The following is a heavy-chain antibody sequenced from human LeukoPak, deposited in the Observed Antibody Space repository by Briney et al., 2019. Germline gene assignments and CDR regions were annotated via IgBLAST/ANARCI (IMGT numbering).Heavy chain of an antibody. Sequence: GGSLRLSCAASGFTFSSYAMSWVRQAPGKGLEWVSAISGGGGSTYYADSVKGRFTISRDNSKNTLYLQMNSLRAEDTAVYYCAKDRAYYYDSSGYYDYWGQGTLVTVSS. CDR3: AKDRAYYYDSSGYYDY. CDR1: GFTFSSYA. V-gene: IGHV3-23*01. J-gene: IGHJ4*02. D-gene: IGHD3-22*01. CDR2: ISGGGGST.